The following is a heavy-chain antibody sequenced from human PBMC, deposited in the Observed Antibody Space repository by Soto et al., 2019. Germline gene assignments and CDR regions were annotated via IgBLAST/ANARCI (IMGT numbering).Heavy chain of an antibody. V-gene: IGHV3-21*01. CDR3: AREGDGSSSYFDY. J-gene: IGHJ4*02. CDR1: GFTFSSYS. CDR2: ISSSSSYI. D-gene: IGHD6-13*01. Sequence: GGSLRLSCAASGFTFSSYSMNWVRQAPGKGLEWVSSISSSSSYIYYADSVKGRFTISRDNAKNSLYLQMNSLRAEDTAVYYCAREGDGSSSYFDYWGQGTLVTVSS.